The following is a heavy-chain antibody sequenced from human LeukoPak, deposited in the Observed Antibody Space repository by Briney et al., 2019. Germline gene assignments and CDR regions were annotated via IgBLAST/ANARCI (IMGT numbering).Heavy chain of an antibody. D-gene: IGHD2-2*01. CDR1: GFTFSSYA. CDR2: IKQDGSEK. Sequence: GGSLRLSCAASGFTFSSYAMHWVRQAPGKGLEWVANIKQDGSEKNYVDSVKGRFTISRDNAKDSLYLQMNSLRAEDTAVYYCVREDDTKVPAQRGDWFDPWGQGTLVTVSS. V-gene: IGHV3-7*01. CDR3: VREDDTKVPAQRGDWFDP. J-gene: IGHJ5*02.